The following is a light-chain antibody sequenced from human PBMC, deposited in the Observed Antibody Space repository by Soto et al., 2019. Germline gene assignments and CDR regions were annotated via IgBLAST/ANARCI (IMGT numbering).Light chain of an antibody. CDR1: QSISGSN. Sequence: EIVLTQSPGTLSLSPGERATPSCRASQSISGSNLAWYQQKPGQPPRLLIYGASTRATGIPDRFSGSGSGTDFALTISRLEPEDFAVYYCQQYGTSPRTFGQGTKVEIK. CDR2: GAS. V-gene: IGKV3-20*01. CDR3: QQYGTSPRT. J-gene: IGKJ1*01.